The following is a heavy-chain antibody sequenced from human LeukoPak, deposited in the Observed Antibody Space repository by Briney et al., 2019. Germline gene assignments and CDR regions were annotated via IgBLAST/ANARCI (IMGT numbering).Heavy chain of an antibody. Sequence: PGGSLRLSCAASGFTFEDYAMHWVRQAPGKGLEWVSLISGDGGSTNYADSVKGRFTISRDNSKNSLYLQMNSLRTEDTALYYCAKTYYYDSSGYYEEYWGQGTLVTVSS. D-gene: IGHD3-22*01. CDR3: AKTYYYDSSGYYEEY. J-gene: IGHJ4*02. CDR1: GFTFEDYA. CDR2: ISGDGGST. V-gene: IGHV3-43*02.